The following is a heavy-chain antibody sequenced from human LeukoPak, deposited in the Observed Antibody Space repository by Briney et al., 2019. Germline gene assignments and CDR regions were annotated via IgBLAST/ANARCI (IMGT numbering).Heavy chain of an antibody. CDR3: ARDASAYN. J-gene: IGHJ4*02. D-gene: IGHD4-11*01. V-gene: IGHV1-18*01. CDR2: IAPKNGNT. CDR1: GYSFTTYG. Sequence: ASVKVSCKAYGYSFTTYGINWVRQAPGQGLEWLGWIAPKNGNTNYLQKFQARLTLTADTSTSTVYMELRSLTFDDSAMYYCARDASAYNWGQGTPVTVS.